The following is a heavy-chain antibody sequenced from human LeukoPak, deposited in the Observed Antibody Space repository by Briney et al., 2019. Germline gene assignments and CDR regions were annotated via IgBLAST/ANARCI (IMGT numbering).Heavy chain of an antibody. CDR1: GFTFSSYG. Sequence: PGGSLRLSCAASGFTFSSYGMHWVRQAPGKGLEWVAVISYDGSNKYYADSVKGRFTISRDNSKNTLYLQMNSLRAEDTAVYYCVKALRGVDYYGMDVWGQGTTVTVSS. CDR2: ISYDGSNK. J-gene: IGHJ6*02. CDR3: VKALRGVDYYGMDV. V-gene: IGHV3-30*18. D-gene: IGHD3-10*01.